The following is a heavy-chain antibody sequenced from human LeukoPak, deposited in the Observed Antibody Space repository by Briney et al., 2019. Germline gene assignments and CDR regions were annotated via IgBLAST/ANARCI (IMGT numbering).Heavy chain of an antibody. CDR3: ARDRNWAHTIWDAFGI. V-gene: IGHV3-11*01. J-gene: IGHJ3*02. D-gene: IGHD7-27*01. CDR2: ISSSGSTI. CDR1: GFTFSDYY. Sequence: GGSLRLSCAASGFTFSDYYMSWICQAPGKGLEWVSYISSSGSTIYYADSVKGRFTISRDNAKNSLYLQMNSLRAEDTAVYYCARDRNWAHTIWDAFGIWGQGTMVTVSS.